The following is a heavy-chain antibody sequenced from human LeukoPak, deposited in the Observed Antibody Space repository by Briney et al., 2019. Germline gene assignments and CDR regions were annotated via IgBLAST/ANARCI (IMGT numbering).Heavy chain of an antibody. CDR2: IYSGGTT. CDR1: GFTVSTNC. Sequence: GSLRLSCAASGFTVSTNCMTWVRQAPGKGLEWVSTIYSGGTTYYADSVMGRFTISRHNSRNTLYLQMNSLRAEDTAVYYCARVDTVMAYYFDLWGQGTLVTVSS. V-gene: IGHV3-53*04. J-gene: IGHJ4*02. CDR3: ARVDTVMAYYFDL. D-gene: IGHD5-18*01.